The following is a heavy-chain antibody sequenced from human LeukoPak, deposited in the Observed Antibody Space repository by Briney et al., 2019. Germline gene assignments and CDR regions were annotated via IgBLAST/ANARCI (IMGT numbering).Heavy chain of an antibody. CDR2: INHSGST. CDR3: ARREPHGDYGGKIRYYYYMDV. D-gene: IGHD4-23*01. CDR1: GGSFSGYY. Sequence: SETLSLTCAVYGGSFSGYYWSWIRQPPGKGLEWIGEINHSGSTNCNPSLKSRVTISVDTSKNQFSLKLSSVTAADTAMYYCARREPHGDYGGKIRYYYYMDVWGKGTTITISS. V-gene: IGHV4-34*01. J-gene: IGHJ6*03.